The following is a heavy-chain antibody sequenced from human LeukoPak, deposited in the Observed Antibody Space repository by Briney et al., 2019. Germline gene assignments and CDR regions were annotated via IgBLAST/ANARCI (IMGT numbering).Heavy chain of an antibody. J-gene: IGHJ4*02. V-gene: IGHV3-23*01. Sequence: GGSLRLSCAASGFAFSSYAMSWVRQAPGKGLEWVSVISGSGGSTYYADSVKGRFTISRDNSKNTLYLQMNSLRAEDTAVYYCAKDRSGWVLRYFDWQTDYWGQGTLVTVSS. CDR1: GFAFSSYA. CDR3: AKDRSGWVLRYFDWQTDY. CDR2: ISGSGGST. D-gene: IGHD3-9*01.